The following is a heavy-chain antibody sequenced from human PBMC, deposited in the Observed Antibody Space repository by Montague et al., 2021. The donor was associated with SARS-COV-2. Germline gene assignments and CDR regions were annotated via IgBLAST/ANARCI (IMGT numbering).Heavy chain of an antibody. CDR2: IYWDDDK. CDR1: GFSLSTSGMC. Sequence: PALVKPTQTLTLTCTFSGFSLSTSGMCVSWIRQPPGKALEWLALIYWDDDKRYSPSLKSRLTITKDTSKNQVVLTMTNMDPVDTATYYCAHRRPLYYYDSSLSTFGYWGQGTLVTVSS. V-gene: IGHV2-5*08. J-gene: IGHJ4*02. D-gene: IGHD3-22*01. CDR3: AHRRPLYYYDSSLSTFGY.